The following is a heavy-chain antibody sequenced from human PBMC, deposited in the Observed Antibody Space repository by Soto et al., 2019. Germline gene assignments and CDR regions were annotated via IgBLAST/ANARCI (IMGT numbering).Heavy chain of an antibody. D-gene: IGHD1-26*01. CDR2: ISYDGSNK. J-gene: IGHJ3*01. Sequence: PWGSLRLSCAASGFTFSSYGMHWVRQAPGKGLEWVAVISYDGSNKYYADSVKGRFTISRDNSKNTLYLQMNSLRAEDTAVYYCAKVLFPGGNYSLLNRFRIRGQGTMVTVSS. CDR3: AKVLFPGGNYSLLNRFRI. V-gene: IGHV3-30*18. CDR1: GFTFSSYG.